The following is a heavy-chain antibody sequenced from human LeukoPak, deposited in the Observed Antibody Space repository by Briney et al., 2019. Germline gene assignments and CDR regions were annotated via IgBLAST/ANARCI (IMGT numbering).Heavy chain of an antibody. Sequence: ASVKVSCKASGGTFSSYAISWVRQAPGQGLEWMGIINPSGGSTSYAQKSQGRVTMTRDTSTSTVYMELSSLRSEDTAVYYCARDCDSSSSDWFDPWGQGTLVTVSS. V-gene: IGHV1-46*01. J-gene: IGHJ5*02. CDR3: ARDCDSSSSDWFDP. D-gene: IGHD6-6*01. CDR2: INPSGGST. CDR1: GGTFSSYA.